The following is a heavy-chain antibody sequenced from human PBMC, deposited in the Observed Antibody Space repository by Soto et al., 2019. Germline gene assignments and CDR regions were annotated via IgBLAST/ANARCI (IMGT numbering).Heavy chain of an antibody. D-gene: IGHD5-12*01. J-gene: IGHJ3*02. V-gene: IGHV4-39*01. CDR2: IYYSGST. Sequence: PSETLSLTCTVSGGSISSSSYYWGWIRQPPGKGLEWIGSIYYSGSTHYNPSLKSRVTISVDTSKNQFSLKLTSVTAADTAVYFCARPGGYDYAFDIWGQGTMVTV. CDR3: ARPGGYDYAFDI. CDR1: GGSISSSSYY.